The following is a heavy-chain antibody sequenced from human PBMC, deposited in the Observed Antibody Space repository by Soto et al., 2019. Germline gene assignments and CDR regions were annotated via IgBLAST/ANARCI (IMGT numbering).Heavy chain of an antibody. CDR3: AAVLVGATNAFDI. D-gene: IGHD1-26*01. Sequence: SVKVSCKASGFTFTSSAVQWVRQARGQRLKWIGWIVVGSGNTNYAQKFQERVTITRDMSTSTAYMELSSLRSEDTAVYYCAAVLVGATNAFDIWGQGTMVTVSS. CDR1: GFTFTSSA. J-gene: IGHJ3*02. V-gene: IGHV1-58*01. CDR2: IVVGSGNT.